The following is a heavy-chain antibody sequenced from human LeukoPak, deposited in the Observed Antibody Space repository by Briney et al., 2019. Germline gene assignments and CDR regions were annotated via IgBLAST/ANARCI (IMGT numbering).Heavy chain of an antibody. V-gene: IGHV4-4*07. CDR3: ARAVKRLLWFGELLWDGAFDI. Sequence: KASETLSLTCTVSGGSISSYYWSWIRQPAGKGLEWVGRIYTSGSANYNPSLKSRVNISVDTSKNQFSLKLSSMTAADTAVYYCARAVKRLLWFGELLWDGAFDIWGQGTMVTVSS. CDR2: IYTSGSA. J-gene: IGHJ3*02. CDR1: GGSISSYY. D-gene: IGHD3-10*01.